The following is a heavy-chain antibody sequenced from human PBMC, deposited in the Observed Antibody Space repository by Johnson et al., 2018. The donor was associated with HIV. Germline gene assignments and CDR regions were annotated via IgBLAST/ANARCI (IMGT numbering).Heavy chain of an antibody. CDR3: ARDQAIFGVVLASDAFDI. J-gene: IGHJ3*02. V-gene: IGHV3-30-3*01. D-gene: IGHD3-3*01. CDR2: ISYDGSNK. CDR1: GFTFSSYA. Sequence: QVQLVESGGGVVQPGRSLRLSCAASGFTFSSYAMHWVRQAPGKGLEWVAVISYDGSNKYYADSVKGRFTISRENSKKTLYLQMNSLRAEDTAVYYCARDQAIFGVVLASDAFDIWGQGTMVTVSS.